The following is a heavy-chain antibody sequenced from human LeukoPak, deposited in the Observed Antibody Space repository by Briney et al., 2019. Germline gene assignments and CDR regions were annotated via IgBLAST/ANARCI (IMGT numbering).Heavy chain of an antibody. CDR2: ISGSGGST. V-gene: IGHV3-23*01. J-gene: IGHJ3*02. CDR1: GFTFSSYA. Sequence: GGSLRLSCAASGFTFSSYAMSWVRQAPGKGLEWVSAISGSGGSTYYADSVKGRFTISRDNSKNTLYLQMNSLRAEDTAVYYCAKDLRENYYDSSGYFYDAFDIWGQGTMVTVSS. CDR3: AKDLRENYYDSSGYFYDAFDI. D-gene: IGHD3-22*01.